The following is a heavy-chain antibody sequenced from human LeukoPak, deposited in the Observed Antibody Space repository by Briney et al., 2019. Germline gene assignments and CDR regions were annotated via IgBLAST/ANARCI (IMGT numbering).Heavy chain of an antibody. CDR3: AIGAKSCEITSCDEDAVDI. J-gene: IGHJ3*02. V-gene: IGHV3-11*05. Sequence: PGGSLRLSCAASGFTFSDYYMNWIRQAPGKGLEWVSYISSSSYYTNYADSVKGRFTISRDNAKNSLYLQMNSLRAEDTAVYYSAIGAKSCEITSCDEDAVDIWGQETSVNVS. CDR1: GFTFSDYY. D-gene: IGHD2-2*01. CDR2: ISSSSYYT.